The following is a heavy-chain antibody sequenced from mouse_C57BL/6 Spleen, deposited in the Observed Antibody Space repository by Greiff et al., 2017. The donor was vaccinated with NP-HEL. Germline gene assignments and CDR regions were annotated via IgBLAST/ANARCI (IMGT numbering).Heavy chain of an antibody. D-gene: IGHD1-1*01. CDR1: GYAFSSSW. Sequence: VKLVESGPELVKPGASVKISCKASGYAFSSSWMNWVKQRPGKGLEWIGRIYPGDGDTNYNGKFKGKATLTADKSSSTAYMQLSSLTSEDSAVYFCAREKNYGSSPYYFDYWGQGTTLTVSS. CDR2: IYPGDGDT. V-gene: IGHV1-82*01. J-gene: IGHJ2*01. CDR3: AREKNYGSSPYYFDY.